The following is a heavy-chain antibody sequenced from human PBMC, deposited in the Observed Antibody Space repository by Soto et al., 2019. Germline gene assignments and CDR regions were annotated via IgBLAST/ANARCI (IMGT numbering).Heavy chain of an antibody. D-gene: IGHD3-3*01. CDR3: AKDRYYDFCSEFDY. J-gene: IGHJ4*02. Sequence: EVQLLESGGGLVQPGGSLRLSCAASGFTFSSYAMRWVRQAPGKGLEWVSAISGSGGSTYYADSVKGRFTISRNNSKNTLYLQRNSLRAEDTAVYYCAKDRYYDFCSEFDYWGQGTLVTVSS. CDR2: ISGSGGST. CDR1: GFTFSSYA. V-gene: IGHV3-23*01.